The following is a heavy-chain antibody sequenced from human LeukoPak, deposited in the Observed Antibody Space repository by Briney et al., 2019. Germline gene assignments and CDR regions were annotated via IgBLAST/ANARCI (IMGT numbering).Heavy chain of an antibody. CDR1: GGSISSYY. CDR3: ARGWGPVYYFDY. J-gene: IGHJ4*02. V-gene: IGHV4-59*01. D-gene: IGHD3-16*01. CDR2: IYYSGST. Sequence: SETLSLTCTVSGGSISSYYWSWIRQPPGKGLEWIGYIYYSGSTNYNPSLKSRVTISVDTSKNQFSLKLSSVTAADTAVYYCARGWGPVYYFDYWGQGTLVTVSS.